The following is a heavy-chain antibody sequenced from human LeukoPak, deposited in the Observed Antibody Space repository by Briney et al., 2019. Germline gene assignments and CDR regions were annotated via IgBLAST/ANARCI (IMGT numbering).Heavy chain of an antibody. J-gene: IGHJ4*02. CDR3: ASPVYTGVNSDYDLFDY. V-gene: IGHV1-69*04. CDR2: IIPILGIA. CDR1: GGTFSSYA. Sequence: KVSCKASGGTFSSYAISWVRQAPGQGLEWMGRIIPILGIANYAQKFQGRVTITADKSTSTAYMELSSLRSEDTAVYYCASPVYTGVNSDYDLFDYWGQGTLVTVSS. D-gene: IGHD5-12*01.